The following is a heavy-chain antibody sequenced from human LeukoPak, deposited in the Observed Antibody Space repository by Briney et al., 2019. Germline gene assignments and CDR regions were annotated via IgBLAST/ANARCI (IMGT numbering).Heavy chain of an antibody. CDR3: ARDLTTGSAY. CDR2: ISSSSSYI. J-gene: IGHJ4*02. V-gene: IGHV3-21*01. CDR1: GITFSRYW. Sequence: PGGSLRLSCVDSGITFSRYWMSLVRQAPGKGLEWVSSISSSSSYIYYADSVKDRFTISRDNAKNSLYLQMNSLRAEDTAVYYCARDLTTGSAYWGQGTLVTVSS. D-gene: IGHD3-10*01.